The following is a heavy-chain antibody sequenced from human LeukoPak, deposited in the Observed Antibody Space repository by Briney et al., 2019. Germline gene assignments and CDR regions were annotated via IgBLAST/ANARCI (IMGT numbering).Heavy chain of an antibody. D-gene: IGHD5-18*01. Sequence: GGSLRLSCAASGFTFSSYAMHWVRQAPGKGLEWVAVISYDGSNKYYADSVKGRFTISRDNSKNTLYLQMNSLRTEDTAVYYCAREAEWIQLWSGMDVWGKGTTVTVSS. CDR2: ISYDGSNK. J-gene: IGHJ6*04. CDR3: AREAEWIQLWSGMDV. CDR1: GFTFSSYA. V-gene: IGHV3-30*04.